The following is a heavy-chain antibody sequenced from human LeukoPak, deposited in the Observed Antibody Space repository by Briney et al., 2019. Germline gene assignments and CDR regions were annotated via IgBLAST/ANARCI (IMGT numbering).Heavy chain of an antibody. J-gene: IGHJ4*02. V-gene: IGHV5-51*01. CDR2: IYPGDSDT. CDR1: GYSFSTHW. CDR3: ARRSSGFDY. Sequence: GESLKISCKGSGYSFSTHWIGWVRQMPGKGLEWMGIIYPGDSDTRYSPSFQGQVTISADKSINTAYLQWSSLKASDTSTYYCARRSSGFDYWGQGTLVTVSS. D-gene: IGHD3-10*01.